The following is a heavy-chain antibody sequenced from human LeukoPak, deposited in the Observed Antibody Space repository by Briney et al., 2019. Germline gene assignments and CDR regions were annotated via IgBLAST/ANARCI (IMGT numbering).Heavy chain of an antibody. CDR1: GFTFSSYS. CDR3: AREGGWGTYDAFDI. CDR2: ISSSSSYI. Sequence: GGSLRLSCAASGFTFSSYSMNWVRQAPGKGLEWVSSISSSSSYIYYADSVKGRFTISRDNAKNSLYLQMNSLRAEDTAVYYCAREGGWGTYDAFDIWGQGTMVTVSS. D-gene: IGHD3-10*01. V-gene: IGHV3-21*01. J-gene: IGHJ3*02.